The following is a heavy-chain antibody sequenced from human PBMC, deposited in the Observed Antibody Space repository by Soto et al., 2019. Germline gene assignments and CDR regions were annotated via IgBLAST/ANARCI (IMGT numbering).Heavy chain of an antibody. D-gene: IGHD1-20*01. CDR2: ISYDGSNK. V-gene: IGHV3-30-3*01. CDR3: ATSCRNSNYYGLDV. J-gene: IGHJ6*02. Sequence: PGGSLRLSCAASGFTFSSYAMHWVRQAPGKGLEWVAVISYDGSNKYYADSVKGRFTISRDNSKNTLYLQMNSLRAEDTAVYYCATSCRNSNYYGLDVWGQGTTVTVSS. CDR1: GFTFSSYA.